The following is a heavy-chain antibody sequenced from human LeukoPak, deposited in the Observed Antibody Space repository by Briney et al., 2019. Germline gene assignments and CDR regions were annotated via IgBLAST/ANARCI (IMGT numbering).Heavy chain of an antibody. D-gene: IGHD2-15*01. V-gene: IGHV3-23*01. CDR1: GFTFSYYA. J-gene: IGHJ4*02. CDR3: AKDLGYCSGGSCYPRDY. Sequence: GGSLRLSCAASGFTFSYYAMTCVRQAPGKGLEWVSTISGGGDSTYYADSVKGRFTISRDNSKNTLYLQMNSLRAEDTAVYYCAKDLGYCSGGSCYPRDYWGQGTLVTVSS. CDR2: ISGGGDST.